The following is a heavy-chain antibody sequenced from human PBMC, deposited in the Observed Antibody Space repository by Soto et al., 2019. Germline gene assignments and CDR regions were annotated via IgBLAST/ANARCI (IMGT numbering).Heavy chain of an antibody. CDR2: IYYSGST. J-gene: IGHJ6*02. CDR1: GGSISSGDYY. Sequence: PSETLSLTCTVSGGSISSGDYYWSWIRQPPGKGLEWIGHIYYSGSTYYNPSLKSRVTISVDTSKNQFSLKLSSVTAADTAVYYCARVYSTLRDYGMDVWGQGTKVIVSS. CDR3: ARVYSTLRDYGMDV. V-gene: IGHV4-30-4*02. D-gene: IGHD4-4*01.